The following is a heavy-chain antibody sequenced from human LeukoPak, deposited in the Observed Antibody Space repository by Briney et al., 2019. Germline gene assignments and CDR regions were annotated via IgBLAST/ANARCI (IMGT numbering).Heavy chain of an antibody. J-gene: IGHJ4*02. CDR1: GFPFSIYE. CDR3: ALLAVASDFDY. V-gene: IGHV3-48*03. Sequence: PTGGSLRLSCAVSGFPFSIYEMNWVRQAPGKGLEWVSNIGSSGTTRYYADSVKGRFSISRDNAKHSLYLQMNSLRVEDTGVYYCALLAVASDFDYWGQGALVTVSS. D-gene: IGHD6-19*01. CDR2: IGSSGTTR.